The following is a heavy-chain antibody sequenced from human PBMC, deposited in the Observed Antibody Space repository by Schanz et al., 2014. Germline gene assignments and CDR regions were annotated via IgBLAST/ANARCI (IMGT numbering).Heavy chain of an antibody. D-gene: IGHD3-9*01. Sequence: EVQLVESGGGLVQPGGSLRLSCAASGFTVSSNYMSWVRQAPGKGLEWVSVTYSDGTTYYADSVKGRFTISRDNSKNTLYLQMTSLRAEDTAVYYCARDARGDILTGYWYYFDYWGQGTLVTVSS. CDR3: ARDARGDILTGYWYYFDY. CDR1: GFTVSSNY. V-gene: IGHV3-66*01. CDR2: TYSDGTT. J-gene: IGHJ4*02.